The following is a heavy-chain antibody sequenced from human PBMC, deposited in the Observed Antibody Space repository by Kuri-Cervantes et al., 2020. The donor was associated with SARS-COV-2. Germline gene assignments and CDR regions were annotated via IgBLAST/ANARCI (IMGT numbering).Heavy chain of an antibody. J-gene: IGHJ5*02. D-gene: IGHD2-2*01. Sequence: GGSLRLSCAASGFTFSSYAMYWVRQAPGKGLEWVAFISNDASNKYYTDSVKGRFTISRDNSKNTLYLQMSSLRIEDTAIYYCARDMGAIVLVRRDWFDPWGPGTLVTVSS. CDR2: ISNDASNK. V-gene: IGHV3-30*04. CDR3: ARDMGAIVLVRRDWFDP. CDR1: GFTFSSYA.